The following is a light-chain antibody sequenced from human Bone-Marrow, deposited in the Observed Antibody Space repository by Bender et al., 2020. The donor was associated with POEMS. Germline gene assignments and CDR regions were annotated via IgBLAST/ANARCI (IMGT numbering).Light chain of an antibody. Sequence: QSALTQPASVSGSPGQSITISCTGTSSDVGGYNLVSWYQQHPGKAPKLMIFEDSERPSGVSDRFSGSKSGNTASLTISGLQAEDEADYYCAAWEDSLNGWVFGGGTKLTVL. CDR3: AAWEDSLNGWV. V-gene: IGLV2-23*01. CDR2: EDS. J-gene: IGLJ3*02. CDR1: SSDVGGYNL.